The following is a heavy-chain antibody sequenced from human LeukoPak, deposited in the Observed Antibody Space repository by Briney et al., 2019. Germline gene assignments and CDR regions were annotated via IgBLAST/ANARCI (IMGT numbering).Heavy chain of an antibody. CDR2: ISSSSSTI. CDR1: GFTFSSYS. D-gene: IGHD5-18*01. V-gene: IGHV3-48*04. CDR3: ARAADTAMANFDY. J-gene: IGHJ4*02. Sequence: GGSLRLSCAASGFTFSSYSMNWVRQAPGKGLEWVSYISSSSSTIYYADSVKGRFTISRDNAKDSLYLQMNSLRAEDTAVYYCARAADTAMANFDYWGQGTLVTVSS.